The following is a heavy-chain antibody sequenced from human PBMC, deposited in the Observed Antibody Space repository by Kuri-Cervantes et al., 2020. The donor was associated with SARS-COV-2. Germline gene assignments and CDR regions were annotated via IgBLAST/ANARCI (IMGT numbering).Heavy chain of an antibody. Sequence: ETLSLTCAASGFTFSSYSMNWVRQAPGKGLEWVSSISSSSSYIYYADSVKGRFTISRDNSKNTLYLQMSSLRAEDTAVYYCVKVGPYSSGLSYYFDYWGQGTLVTVSS. V-gene: IGHV3-21*01. D-gene: IGHD3-22*01. CDR1: GFTFSSYS. J-gene: IGHJ4*02. CDR2: ISSSSSYI. CDR3: VKVGPYSSGLSYYFDY.